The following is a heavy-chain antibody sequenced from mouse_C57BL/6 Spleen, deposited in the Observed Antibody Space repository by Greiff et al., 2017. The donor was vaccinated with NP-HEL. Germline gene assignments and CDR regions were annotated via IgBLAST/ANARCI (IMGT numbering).Heavy chain of an antibody. CDR2: IWRGGST. V-gene: IGHV2-5*01. CDR1: GFSLTSYG. D-gene: IGHD1-1*01. CDR3: AKNYYGSSGAMDY. Sequence: VQLQQSGPGLVQPSQSLSITCTVSGFSLTSYGVHWVRQSPGKGLEWLGVIWRGGSTDYNAAFMSRLSITKDNSKSQVFFKMNSLQAEDTAIYYCAKNYYGSSGAMDYWGQGTSVTVSS. J-gene: IGHJ4*01.